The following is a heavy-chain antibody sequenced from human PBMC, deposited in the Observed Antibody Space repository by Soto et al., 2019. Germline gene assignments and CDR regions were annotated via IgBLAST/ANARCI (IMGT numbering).Heavy chain of an antibody. CDR1: GFTFINYW. CDR3: ARAKANKWFDP. D-gene: IGHD1-26*01. Sequence: GGSLRLSCAASGFTFINYWMSWVRQAPGKGLEWVANIKQDGGEKYYVDSVKGRFTISRDNAKNSLYLQMNSLRAEDTAVYYCARAKANKWFDPWGQGTLVTVSS. CDR2: IKQDGGEK. V-gene: IGHV3-7*03. J-gene: IGHJ5*02.